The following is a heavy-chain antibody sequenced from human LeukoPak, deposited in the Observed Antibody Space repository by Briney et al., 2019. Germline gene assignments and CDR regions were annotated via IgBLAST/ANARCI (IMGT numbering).Heavy chain of an antibody. CDR2: IKQDGSEK. J-gene: IGHJ4*03. D-gene: IGHD2-21*01. V-gene: IGHV3-7*01. Sequence: GGSLRLSCAASGFTFSSYWMSWVRQAPGKGLEWVANIKQDGSEKYYADSVRGRFTISRDNSKNTLYLQMNSLRAEDTAMYYCAKDPCGGDCYSYRYFDYWGQGTLVTVSS. CDR3: AKDPCGGDCYSYRYFDY. CDR1: GFTFSSYW.